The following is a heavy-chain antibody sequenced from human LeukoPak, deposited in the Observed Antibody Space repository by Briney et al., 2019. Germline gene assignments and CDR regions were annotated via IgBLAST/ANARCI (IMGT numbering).Heavy chain of an antibody. CDR3: AKGNTIFGVVIPLDY. CDR1: GFTFSSYA. D-gene: IGHD3-3*01. Sequence: PGGSPRLSCAASGFTFSSYAMSWVRQAPGKGLEWVSGISGSGGSTYYADSVKGRFTISRDNSKNTLYLQMNSLRAEDTAVYYCAKGNTIFGVVIPLDYWGQGTLVTVSS. J-gene: IGHJ4*02. V-gene: IGHV3-23*01. CDR2: ISGSGGST.